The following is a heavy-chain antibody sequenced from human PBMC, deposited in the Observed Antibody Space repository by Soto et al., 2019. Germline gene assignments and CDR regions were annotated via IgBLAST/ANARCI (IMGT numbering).Heavy chain of an antibody. Sequence: PSEILSLTCTVSGGSIRSGGYYWSWVRQSPRRGLEWIGNIYYSGSTYYNPSLKSRLTISVDTSKNQFSLNLSSVTAADTAVYYCARDRLMATAGTARHYFGLDVWGQGTTVTVSS. CDR3: ARDRLMATAGTARHYFGLDV. V-gene: IGHV4-31*03. D-gene: IGHD5-18*01. J-gene: IGHJ6*02. CDR2: IYYSGST. CDR1: GGSIRSGGYY.